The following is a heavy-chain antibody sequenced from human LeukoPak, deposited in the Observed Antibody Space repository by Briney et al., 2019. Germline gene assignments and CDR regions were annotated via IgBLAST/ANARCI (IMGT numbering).Heavy chain of an antibody. CDR3: ARRWSFDH. Sequence: QPGRSLRLSCAASGFTFNIYAMHWVRQAPGKGLEWVAVISYDESDKYYADSVKGRFTISRDNSKNTLYLQMNSLRVEDTAVYYCARRWSFDHWGQGTLVTVSS. J-gene: IGHJ4*02. CDR2: ISYDESDK. V-gene: IGHV3-30*04. CDR1: GFTFNIYA. D-gene: IGHD6-13*01.